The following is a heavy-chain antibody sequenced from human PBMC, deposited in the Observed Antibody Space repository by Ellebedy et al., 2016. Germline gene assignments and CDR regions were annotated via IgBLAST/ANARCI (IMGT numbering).Heavy chain of an antibody. CDR2: IYPGDSDT. Sequence: ASVKVSCKGSGYKFTSYWIGWVRQMPGKGLEWMGIIYPGDSDTRYSPSFQGQVTISADKSISTAYLQWSSLKASDTAMYYCARQGYSYGYSFDYWGQGTLVTVSS. CDR1: GYKFTSYW. V-gene: IGHV5-51*01. CDR3: ARQGYSYGYSFDY. D-gene: IGHD5-18*01. J-gene: IGHJ4*02.